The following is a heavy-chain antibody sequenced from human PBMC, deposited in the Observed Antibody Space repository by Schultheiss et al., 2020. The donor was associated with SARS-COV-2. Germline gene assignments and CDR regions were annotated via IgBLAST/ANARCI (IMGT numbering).Heavy chain of an antibody. V-gene: IGHV4-34*01. CDR1: GGSFSGYY. D-gene: IGHD1-7*01. CDR3: ARTGTTFGYFDY. CDR2: TAYRGNT. Sequence: SEILSLTCAVYGGSFSGYYWSWIRQPPGKGLEWIGSTAYRGNTFYNPSLKSRVTISVDKSKNQFSLKLSSVTAADTAVYYCARTGTTFGYFDYWGQGTLVTVSS. J-gene: IGHJ4*02.